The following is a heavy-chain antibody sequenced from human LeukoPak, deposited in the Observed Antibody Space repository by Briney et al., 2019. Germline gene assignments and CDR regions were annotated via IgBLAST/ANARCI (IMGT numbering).Heavy chain of an antibody. J-gene: IGHJ4*02. Sequence: GGSLRLSCAASGFTFSSAWMTWVRQAPGKGLEWVATIKDDGSDKYYVDSVKGRFTISRDSAKKSLWLQMNSLRVEDTAMYYCADLGSRDWGQGTLVTVSS. CDR2: IKDDGSDK. V-gene: IGHV3-7*01. D-gene: IGHD3-16*01. CDR3: ADLGSRD. CDR1: GFTFSSAW.